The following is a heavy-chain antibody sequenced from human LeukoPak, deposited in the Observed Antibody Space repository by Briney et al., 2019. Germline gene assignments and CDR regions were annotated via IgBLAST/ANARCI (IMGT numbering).Heavy chain of an antibody. CDR1: GFTFTNAW. J-gene: IGHJ4*02. V-gene: IGHV3-15*01. CDR2: VRSKTDGGTT. D-gene: IGHD3-22*01. Sequence: GSLRLSCAASGFTFTNAWMTWVRQVPGKGLEWVGRVRSKTDGGTTDYAAPVKGRSTISRDDSKNTLYLQMNSLKIEDTAIYYCTTAPYYYDSSGSNYWGQGTLVTVSS. CDR3: TTAPYYYDSSGSNY.